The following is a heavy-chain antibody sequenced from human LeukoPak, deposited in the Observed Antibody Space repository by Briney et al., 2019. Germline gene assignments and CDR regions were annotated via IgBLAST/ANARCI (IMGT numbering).Heavy chain of an antibody. D-gene: IGHD3-22*01. Sequence: ASVKISCKVSGYTFTDYYMHWVQQAPGKGLEWMGLVDPEDGETIYAERFQGRVTITADTSTDTAYMELSSLRSEDTAVYYCATDRPSDSSGYNCWGQGTLVTVSS. CDR1: GYTFTDYY. CDR3: ATDRPSDSSGYNC. CDR2: VDPEDGET. J-gene: IGHJ4*02. V-gene: IGHV1-69-2*01.